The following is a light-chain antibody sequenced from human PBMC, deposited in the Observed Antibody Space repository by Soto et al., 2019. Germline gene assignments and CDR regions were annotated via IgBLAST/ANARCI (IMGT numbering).Light chain of an antibody. CDR1: QGISSY. J-gene: IGKJ1*01. V-gene: IGKV1-8*01. Sequence: AIRMTQSPSSLSASTGDRVTITCRASQGISSYLAWYQQKPGKAPKLLIYAASTLQSGVTSRFSGSGSGTDFTLTISCLQSEDFATYYCQQYYSYPRTFGQGTTVDIK. CDR3: QQYYSYPRT. CDR2: AAS.